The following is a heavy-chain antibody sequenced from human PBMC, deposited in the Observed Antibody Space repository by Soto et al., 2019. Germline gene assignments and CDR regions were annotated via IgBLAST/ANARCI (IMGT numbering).Heavy chain of an antibody. J-gene: IGHJ6*02. CDR3: ARTGIEASGTMYGMDV. CDR1: GFTFSKYI. CDR2: ISRSSSTI. D-gene: IGHD6-13*01. V-gene: IGHV3-48*02. Sequence: GGSLRLSCEASGFTFSKYILNWVRQAPGKGLEWISSISRSSSTIYYADPVKGRFTISRDNAKNSLSLEMNSLRDEDTAVYYCARTGIEASGTMYGMDVWGQGTTVTVSS.